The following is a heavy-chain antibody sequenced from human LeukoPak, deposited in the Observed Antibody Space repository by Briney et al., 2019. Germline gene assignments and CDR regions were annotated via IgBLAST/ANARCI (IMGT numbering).Heavy chain of an antibody. V-gene: IGHV4-30-4*08. J-gene: IGHJ6*03. CDR3: ARILWNYYYMDV. CDR1: GGSISSGDYY. D-gene: IGHD3-3*01. CDR2: IYYSGST. Sequence: SQTLSLTCTVSGGSISSGDYYWSWIRQPPGKGLEWIGYIYYSGSTYYNPSLKSRVTISVDTSKNQFSLKLSSVTAADTAVYYCARILWNYYYMDVWGKGTTATVSS.